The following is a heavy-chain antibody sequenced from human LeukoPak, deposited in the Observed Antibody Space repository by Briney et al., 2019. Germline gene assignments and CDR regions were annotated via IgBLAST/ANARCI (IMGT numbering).Heavy chain of an antibody. J-gene: IGHJ4*02. CDR3: TRPAYCSGGSCYSFDY. D-gene: IGHD2-15*01. V-gene: IGHV3-73*01. Sequence: GGSLRLSCAASGFTFSGSAMHWVRQASGKGLEWVGRIRSKANSYATAYAASVKGRFTISGDDSKNTAYLQMNSLKTEDTAVYYCTRPAYCSGGSCYSFDYWGQGTLVTVSS. CDR1: GFTFSGSA. CDR2: IRSKANSYAT.